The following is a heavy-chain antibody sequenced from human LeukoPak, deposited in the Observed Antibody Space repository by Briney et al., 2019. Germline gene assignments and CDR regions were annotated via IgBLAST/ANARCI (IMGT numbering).Heavy chain of an antibody. CDR3: ARALISYSGYGGFDY. V-gene: IGHV3-30-3*01. D-gene: IGHD5-12*01. J-gene: IGHJ4*02. CDR2: ISYDGSNK. CDR1: GFTFSSYA. Sequence: PGRSLRLSCAASGFTFSSYAMHWVRQAPGKGLEWVAVISYDGSNKYYADSVKGRFTISRDNSKNTLYLQMNSLRAEDTAVYYCARALISYSGYGGFDYWGQGALVTVSS.